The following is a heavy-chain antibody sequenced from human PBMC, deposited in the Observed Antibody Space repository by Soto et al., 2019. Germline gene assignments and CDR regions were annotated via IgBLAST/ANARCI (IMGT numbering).Heavy chain of an antibody. CDR2: ISAYNGNT. V-gene: IGHV1-18*04. J-gene: IGHJ4*02. D-gene: IGHD2-2*01. Sequence: GASVKVSCKASGYTFTSYGISWVRQAPGQGLEWMGWISAYNGNTNYAQKLQGRVTMTTDTSTSTAYMELRSLRSDDTAVYYCAREVWYCSSTSCPFDYWGQGTLGTVSS. CDR1: GYTFTSYG. CDR3: AREVWYCSSTSCPFDY.